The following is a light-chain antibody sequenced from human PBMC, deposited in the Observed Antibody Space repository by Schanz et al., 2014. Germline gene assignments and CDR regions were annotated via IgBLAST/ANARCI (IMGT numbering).Light chain of an antibody. V-gene: IGKV3-15*01. CDR2: GAS. J-gene: IGKJ2*01. CDR1: QSVSSN. Sequence: EIVMTQSPATLSVSPGERATLSCRASQSVSSNLAWYQQKPGQAPRLLIYGASTRATGIPARFSGSGSGTEFTLTISSLQSEDFAVYYCQQYNDWPPLYTFGQGTKLDMK. CDR3: QQYNDWPPLYT.